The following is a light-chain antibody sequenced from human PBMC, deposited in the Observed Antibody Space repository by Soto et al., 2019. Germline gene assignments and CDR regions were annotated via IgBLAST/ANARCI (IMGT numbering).Light chain of an antibody. V-gene: IGLV2-23*01. Sequence: QSALTQPASVSGSPGQSITISCTGTSSDIGSYNLVSWYQHHPGKAPKVIIFEGTKRPSGVSHRFSASRSANTASLTISGLQADDEADYYCCSYGGRTTYGFGTGTKVTVL. CDR2: EGT. J-gene: IGLJ1*01. CDR3: CSYGGRTTYG. CDR1: SSDIGSYNL.